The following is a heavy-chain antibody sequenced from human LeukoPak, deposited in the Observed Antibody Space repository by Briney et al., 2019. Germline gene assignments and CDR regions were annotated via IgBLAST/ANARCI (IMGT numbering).Heavy chain of an antibody. V-gene: IGHV1-69*11. CDR1: GYTSTNYG. D-gene: IGHD4-11*01. J-gene: IGHJ5*02. CDR3: TRVNLRGSKYNWFDP. Sequence: SVKVSCKASGYTSTNYGISWVRQAPGQGLEWMGRITPIIETTKYAQRFQGRVTITADPYTDTVYMEMSNLRSDDTAIYYCTRVNLRGSKYNWFDPWGQGTPVTVSS. CDR2: ITPIIETT.